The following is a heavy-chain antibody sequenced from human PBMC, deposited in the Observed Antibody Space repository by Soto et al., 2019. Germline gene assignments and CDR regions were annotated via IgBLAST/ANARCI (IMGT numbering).Heavy chain of an antibody. D-gene: IGHD3-10*01. CDR3: ARDRPYGSGSYFFRRGFDP. V-gene: IGHV4-30-4*01. J-gene: IGHJ5*02. CDR2: IYCSGST. Sequence: QMQLQESGPGLEKPSQTLSLTCTVSGGSIRSSDYYWSWIRQATGKGLEWIGYIYCSGSTYYNPSLTMRVTISVGTSKNQFALKLSSVTAADTAVYYCARDRPYGSGSYFFRRGFDPWGQGTLVTVSS. CDR1: GGSIRSSDYY.